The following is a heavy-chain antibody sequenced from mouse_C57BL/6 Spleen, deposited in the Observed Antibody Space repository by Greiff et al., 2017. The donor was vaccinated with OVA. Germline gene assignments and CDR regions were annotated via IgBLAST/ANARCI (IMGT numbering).Heavy chain of an antibody. J-gene: IGHJ4*01. CDR1: GFTFSDYG. Sequence: EVHLVESGGGLVKPGGSLKLSCAASGFTFSDYGMHWVRQAPEKGLEWVAYISSGSSTIYYADTVKGRFTISRDNAKNTLFLQMTSLRSEDTAMYYCARIYYGNYGNAMDYWGQGTSVTVSS. CDR2: ISSGSSTI. V-gene: IGHV5-17*01. CDR3: ARIYYGNYGNAMDY. D-gene: IGHD2-1*01.